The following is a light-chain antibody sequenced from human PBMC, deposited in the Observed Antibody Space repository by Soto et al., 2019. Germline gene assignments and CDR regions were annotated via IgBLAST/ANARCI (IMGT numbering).Light chain of an antibody. CDR2: EVS. CDR3: TSYTSSSTLDV. V-gene: IGLV2-14*01. CDR1: SSGVGGYNY. Sequence: QSALTQPASVSGSPGQSITTSCTGTSSGVGGYNYVSWYQQHPGKAPKLMIYEVSNRPLGVSNRFSGSKSGNTASLTISGLQAEDEADYYCTSYTSSSTLDVFGTGTKVTVL. J-gene: IGLJ1*01.